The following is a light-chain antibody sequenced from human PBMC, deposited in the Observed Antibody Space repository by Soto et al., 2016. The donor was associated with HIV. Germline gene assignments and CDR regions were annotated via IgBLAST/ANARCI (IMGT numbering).Light chain of an antibody. CDR3: NSRDNSGNHYV. CDR1: NIGSKS. J-gene: IGLJ1*01. CDR2: DDS. Sequence: SYELTQPPSVSVAPGKTARITCGGNNIGSKSVHWYQQKPGQAPVLVVYDDSDRPSGIPERFSGSSSGNTASLTITGAQAEDEADYYCNSRDNSGNHYVFGTGTKVTVL. V-gene: IGLV3-21*01.